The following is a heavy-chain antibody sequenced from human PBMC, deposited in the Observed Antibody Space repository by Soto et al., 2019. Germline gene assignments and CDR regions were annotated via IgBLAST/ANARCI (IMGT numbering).Heavy chain of an antibody. CDR3: ARLEGLGAISYYFDF. Sequence: PSETLSLTCSVSDDSINSDKYYWGWIRQPPGKGLEWIGSIYYRGNAYYNPSLQTRVTISLDKFKSQFSLKLNSVTAADSAVYFCARLEGLGAISYYFDFWGPGALVTVSS. D-gene: IGHD3-9*01. CDR1: DDSINSDKYY. J-gene: IGHJ4*02. CDR2: IYYRGNA. V-gene: IGHV4-39*01.